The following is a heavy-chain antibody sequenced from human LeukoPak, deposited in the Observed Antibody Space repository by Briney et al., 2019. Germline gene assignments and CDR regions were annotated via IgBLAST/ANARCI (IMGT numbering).Heavy chain of an antibody. V-gene: IGHV3-23*01. CDR1: GFTFSSYA. Sequence: PGGSLRLSCAASGFTFSSYAMSWVRQAPGKGLEWVSAIGGSGGSTYYADSVKGRFTISRDNSKNTLYLQMNSLRAEDTAVYYCAKDLGSGWYLDYWGQGTLVTVSS. CDR2: IGGSGGST. CDR3: AKDLGSGWYLDY. J-gene: IGHJ4*02. D-gene: IGHD6-19*01.